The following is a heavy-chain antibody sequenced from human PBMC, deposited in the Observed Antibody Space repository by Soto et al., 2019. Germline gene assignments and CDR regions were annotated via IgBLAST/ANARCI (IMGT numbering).Heavy chain of an antibody. CDR1: GGSVTSGDYY. CDR3: ARGSFSSSSPWFDP. V-gene: IGHV4-31*03. D-gene: IGHD6-6*01. J-gene: IGHJ5*02. CDR2: IYYSGST. Sequence: SETLSLTCTVSGGSVTSGDYYWSWIRQPPGKGLEWIGYIYYSGSTYYNPSLQPRVTISVDTSKNQFSLKLSSVTAADTAMYYCARGSFSSSSPWFDPWGQGTLVTVSS.